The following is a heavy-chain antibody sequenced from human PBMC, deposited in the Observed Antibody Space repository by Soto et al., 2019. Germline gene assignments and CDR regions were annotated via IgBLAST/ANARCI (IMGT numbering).Heavy chain of an antibody. J-gene: IGHJ5*02. V-gene: IGHV1-18*04. CDR3: ATSYDSGFDP. CDR2: IKPDNGNT. D-gene: IGHD5-12*01. Sequence: QLQLVQSGGEVKKPGASVRVSYEAYGYPVSKYGISWIRQAPGQGLEWMGWIKPDNGNTDYAQKFQGRVTMTTDTSSNTAYMELRSLRSDDTAVFYCATSYDSGFDPWGQGTLVSVSS. CDR1: GYPVSKYG.